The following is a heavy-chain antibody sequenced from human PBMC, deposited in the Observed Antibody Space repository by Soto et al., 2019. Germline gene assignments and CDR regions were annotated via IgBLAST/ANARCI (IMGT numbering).Heavy chain of an antibody. J-gene: IGHJ6*02. V-gene: IGHV1-18*01. D-gene: IGHD4-4*01. CDR2: ISAYNGHT. CDR1: GYTFSSHG. CDR3: ALEYDYCNPRYYYGMDV. Sequence: ASVKVSCKASGYTFSSHGVSWVRQAPGQGLERMGWISAYNGHTNYAQKFQGRVTMTTDTSTSIAYMELRSLRSDDTSLYFFALEYDYCNPRYYYGMDVLGQGTTVTVSS.